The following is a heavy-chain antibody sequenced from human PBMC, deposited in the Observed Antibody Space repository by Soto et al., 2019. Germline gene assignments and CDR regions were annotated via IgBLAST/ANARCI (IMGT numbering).Heavy chain of an antibody. J-gene: IGHJ4*02. Sequence: SVKVSCKASGGTFSSYAISWVRQAPGQGLEWMGGIIPIFGTANYAQKFQGRVTITADESTSTAYMELSSLRSEDTAVYYCARDIGYSYGPYTPQDDYWGQGTLVTVSS. D-gene: IGHD5-18*01. CDR3: ARDIGYSYGPYTPQDDY. CDR1: GGTFSSYA. CDR2: IIPIFGTA. V-gene: IGHV1-69*13.